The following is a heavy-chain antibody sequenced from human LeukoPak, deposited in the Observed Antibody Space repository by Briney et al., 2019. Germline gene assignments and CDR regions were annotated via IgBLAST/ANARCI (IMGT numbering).Heavy chain of an antibody. J-gene: IGHJ5*02. Sequence: GGSLRLSCAASGFTFSSYGMHWVRQAPGKGLEWVAFIRYDGSNKYYADSVKGRFTISRDNSKNTLYLQMNSLRAEDTAVYYCARDLFDGAAAGNWFDPWGQGTLVTVSS. V-gene: IGHV3-30*02. CDR2: IRYDGSNK. CDR3: ARDLFDGAAAGNWFDP. CDR1: GFTFSSYG. D-gene: IGHD6-13*01.